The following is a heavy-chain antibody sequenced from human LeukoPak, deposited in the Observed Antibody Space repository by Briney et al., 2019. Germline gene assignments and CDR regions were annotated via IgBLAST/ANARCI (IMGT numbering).Heavy chain of an antibody. J-gene: IGHJ6*02. D-gene: IGHD3-10*01. V-gene: IGHV4-59*01. Sequence: SETLSLTCTVSGGSISSYYWSWIRQPPGEGLEWIGYIYYSGSTNYNPSLKSRVTISVDTSKNQFSLKLSSVTAADTAVYYCARHGSGSYPYYYSYGMDVWGQGSTVTVSS. CDR3: ARHGSGSYPYYYSYGMDV. CDR1: GGSISSYY. CDR2: IYYSGST.